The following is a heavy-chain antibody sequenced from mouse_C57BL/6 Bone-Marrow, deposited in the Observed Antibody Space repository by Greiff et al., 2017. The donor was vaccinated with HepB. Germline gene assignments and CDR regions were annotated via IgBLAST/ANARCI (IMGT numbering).Heavy chain of an antibody. V-gene: IGHV1-50*01. CDR3: ARSSSGYGVWFAY. CDR1: GYTFTSYW. J-gene: IGHJ3*01. CDR2: IDPSDSYT. Sequence: QVQLQQPGAELVKPGASVKLSCKASGYTFTSYWMQWVKQRPGQGLEWIGEIDPSDSYTNYNQKFKGKATLTVDTSSSKAYMQLSSLTSEDSAVYYCARSSSGYGVWFAYWGQGTLVTVSA. D-gene: IGHD3-2*02.